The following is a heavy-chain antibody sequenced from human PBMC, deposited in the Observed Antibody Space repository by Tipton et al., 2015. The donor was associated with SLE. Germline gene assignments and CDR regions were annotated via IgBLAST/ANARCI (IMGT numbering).Heavy chain of an antibody. CDR1: GDSISGQY. D-gene: IGHD3-16*01. CDR3: ATRSDGVPYH. Sequence: TLSLTCTVSGDSISGQYWSWIRQPPGKGLEWIGYIYYSGTTNYNPSLKRRVTISVDTSKNQFSLKLTSVTAADTAVYYCATRSDGVPYHWGQGALVTVSS. J-gene: IGHJ5*02. V-gene: IGHV4-59*11. CDR2: IYYSGTT.